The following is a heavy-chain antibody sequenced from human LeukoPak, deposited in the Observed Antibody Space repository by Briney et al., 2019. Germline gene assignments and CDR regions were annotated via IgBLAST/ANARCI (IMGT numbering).Heavy chain of an antibody. CDR1: GYTFTSYA. V-gene: IGHV1-3*01. J-gene: IGHJ4*02. D-gene: IGHD2-2*01. CDR3: ARVEADCSSTSCAFDY. Sequence: ASVKVSCKASGYTFTSYAMHWVRQAPGQRLEWMGWINAGNGNTKCSQKFQGRVTITRDTSASTAYMELSSLRSEDTAVYYCARVEADCSSTSCAFDYWGQGTLVTVSS. CDR2: INAGNGNT.